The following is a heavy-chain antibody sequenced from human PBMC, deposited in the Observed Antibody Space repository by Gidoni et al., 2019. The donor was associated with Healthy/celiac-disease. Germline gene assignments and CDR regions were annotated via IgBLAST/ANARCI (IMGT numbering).Heavy chain of an antibody. J-gene: IGHJ4*02. CDR2: ISYDGSNK. Sequence: QVQLVESGGGVVQPGRSLRLACAASGFTFSSYGMHWVRQAPGKGLEWVAVISYDGSNKYYADSVKGRFTISRDNSKNTLYLQMNSLRAEDTAVYYWAKDLDYWGQGTLVTVSS. V-gene: IGHV3-30*18. CDR3: AKDLDY. CDR1: GFTFSSYG.